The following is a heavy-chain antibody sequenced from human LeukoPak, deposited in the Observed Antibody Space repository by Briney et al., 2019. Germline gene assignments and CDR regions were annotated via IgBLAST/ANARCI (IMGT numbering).Heavy chain of an antibody. J-gene: IGHJ4*02. Sequence: GGSLRLSCAASGFTFSSYGMHWVRQAPGKGLEWVAFIRYDGSNKYYADSVKGRFTISRDNSKNTLYLQMNNLRAEDTAVYYCAKALLVRGVIIPPLSYWGQGTLVTVSS. CDR1: GFTFSSYG. V-gene: IGHV3-30*02. CDR3: AKALLVRGVIIPPLSY. D-gene: IGHD3-10*01. CDR2: IRYDGSNK.